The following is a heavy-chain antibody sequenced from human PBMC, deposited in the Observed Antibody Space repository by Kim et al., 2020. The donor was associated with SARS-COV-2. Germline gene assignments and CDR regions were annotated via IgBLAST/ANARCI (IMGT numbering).Heavy chain of an antibody. CDR3: ARGLWFGEGPIDY. V-gene: IGHV3-11*05. D-gene: IGHD3-10*01. Sequence: GGSLRLSCAVSDFTFSDYYMSWIRQAPGKVLEWVSYISNSGSYTNYADSVKGRFTISRDNARQSLYLQMNSLRPEDTAVYHCARGLWFGEGPIDYWGQGTLVTVSS. J-gene: IGHJ4*02. CDR2: ISNSGSYT. CDR1: DFTFSDYY.